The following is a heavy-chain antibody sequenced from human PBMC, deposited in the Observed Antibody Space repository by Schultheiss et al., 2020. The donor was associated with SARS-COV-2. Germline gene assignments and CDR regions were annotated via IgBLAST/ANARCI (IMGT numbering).Heavy chain of an antibody. V-gene: IGHV1-2*02. CDR1: GFTFSSYA. Sequence: GGSLRLSCAASGFTFSSYAISWVRQAPGQGLEWMGWINPNSGGTNYAQKFQGRVTMTRDTSISTAYMELSRLRSDDTAVYYCASTPAMGKFDYWGQGTLVTVSS. CDR3: ASTPAMGKFDY. CDR2: INPNSGGT. J-gene: IGHJ4*02. D-gene: IGHD5-18*01.